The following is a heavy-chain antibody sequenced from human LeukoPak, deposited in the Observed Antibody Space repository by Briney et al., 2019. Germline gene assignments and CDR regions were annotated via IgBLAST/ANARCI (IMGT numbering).Heavy chain of an antibody. Sequence: GGSLRLSCAASGFTFSSYEMNWVRQAPGKGLEWVSYISSSGSTTYYADSVKGRFTISRDNAENSLYLQMNSLRAEDTAVYYCARDRGRYYWGQGTLVSVSS. D-gene: IGHD2-15*01. CDR1: GFTFSSYE. V-gene: IGHV3-48*03. CDR3: ARDRGRYY. J-gene: IGHJ4*02. CDR2: ISSSGSTT.